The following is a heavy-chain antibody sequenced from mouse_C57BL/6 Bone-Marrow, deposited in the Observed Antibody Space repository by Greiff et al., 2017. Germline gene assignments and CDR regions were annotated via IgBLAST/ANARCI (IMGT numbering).Heavy chain of an antibody. J-gene: IGHJ1*03. CDR3: ARSYGGYCDV. CDR2: IRNKANGYTT. V-gene: IGHV7-3*01. CDR1: GFTFTDYY. D-gene: IGHD1-1*01. Sequence: EVKVVESGGGLVQPGGSLSLSCAASGFTFTDYYMSWVRQPPGKALEWLGFIRNKANGYTTEYSASVKGRFTISRDNSQSILYLQMNALSAEASATYYCARSYGGYCDVWGTGTTVTVSS.